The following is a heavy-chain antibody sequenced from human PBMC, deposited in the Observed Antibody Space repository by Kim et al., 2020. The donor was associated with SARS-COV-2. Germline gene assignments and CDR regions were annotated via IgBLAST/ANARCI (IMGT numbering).Heavy chain of an antibody. CDR1: GFTFSDYY. D-gene: IGHD7-27*01. Sequence: GGSLRLSCAASGFTFSDYYMSWIRQAPGKGLEWVSYISSSSSYTNYADSVKGRFTISRDNAKNSLYLQMNTLKPETTPVYNCAKDLGQSNAFVFWGQG. CDR2: ISSSSSYT. CDR3: AKDLGQSNAFVF. V-gene: IGHV3-11*03. J-gene: IGHJ3*01.